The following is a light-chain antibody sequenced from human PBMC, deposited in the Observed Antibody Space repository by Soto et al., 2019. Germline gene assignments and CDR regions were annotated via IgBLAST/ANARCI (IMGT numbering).Light chain of an antibody. J-gene: IGKJ5*01. Sequence: DIVMTQSPDSLAVSLGERATINCKAIEDFLYSSNNKNYLAWYQQKSGQPPKLLIYWASTRESGVPDRFSGGGSGTDFTLTISSLQAEDVAVYYCQQYYSVPITFGQGTRLEIK. CDR1: EDFLYSSNNKNY. V-gene: IGKV4-1*01. CDR3: QQYYSVPIT. CDR2: WAS.